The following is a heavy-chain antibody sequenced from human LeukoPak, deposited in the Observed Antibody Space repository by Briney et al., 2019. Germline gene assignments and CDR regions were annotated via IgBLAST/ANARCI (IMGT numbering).Heavy chain of an antibody. V-gene: IGHV1-2*02. Sequence: ASVKVSCKASGYTFTGYYMHWVRQAPGQGLEWMGWINPNSGGTNYAQKFQGRVTMTSDTSITTAYMELSRLRSDGTAVYYCARDPFALGIVIVPYWGQGTLVTVSS. CDR1: GYTFTGYY. J-gene: IGHJ4*02. D-gene: IGHD2/OR15-2a*01. CDR2: INPNSGGT. CDR3: ARDPFALGIVIVPY.